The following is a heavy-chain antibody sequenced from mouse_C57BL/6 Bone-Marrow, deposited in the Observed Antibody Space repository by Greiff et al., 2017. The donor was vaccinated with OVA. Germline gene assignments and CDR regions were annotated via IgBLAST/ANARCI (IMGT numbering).Heavy chain of an antibody. D-gene: IGHD6-1*01. Sequence: QVHVKQSGAELVRPGASVTLSCKASGYTFTDYEMHWVKQTPVHGLEWIGAIDPETGGTAYNQKFKGKAILTADKSSSTAYMELRSLTSEDSAVYYCTRESSVYYWGQGTLVTVSA. CDR1: GYTFTDYE. CDR2: IDPETGGT. J-gene: IGHJ3*01. CDR3: TRESSVYY. V-gene: IGHV1-15*01.